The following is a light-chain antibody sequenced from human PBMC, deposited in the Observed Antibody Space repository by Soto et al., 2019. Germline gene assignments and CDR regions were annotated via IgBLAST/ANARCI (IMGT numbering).Light chain of an antibody. CDR3: CSYAGSSTLYV. V-gene: IGLV2-23*01. J-gene: IGLJ1*01. Sequence: QSALTQPASVSGSPGQSITISCTGTSSDVGTYNLVSWYQQHPGKAPKLMIYEGSKRPSGASNHFSGSKSGNTASLTISGLQAEDEADYYCCSYAGSSTLYVFGTGTKLTVL. CDR2: EGS. CDR1: SSDVGTYNL.